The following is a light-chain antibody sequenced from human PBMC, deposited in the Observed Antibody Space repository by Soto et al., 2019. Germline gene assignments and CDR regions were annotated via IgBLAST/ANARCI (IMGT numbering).Light chain of an antibody. CDR2: DVS. CDR3: CAYAGKYSWV. Sequence: QSVLTQPHSVSGSRGQSATISCTGTSNDVGNYDYVSWYQQYPGKAPKLILYDVSARPSGVPHRFSGSKSGNTASLSISGLQAEDEADYFCCAYAGKYSWVFGGGTKLTVL. CDR1: SNDVGNYDY. J-gene: IGLJ3*02. V-gene: IGLV2-11*01.